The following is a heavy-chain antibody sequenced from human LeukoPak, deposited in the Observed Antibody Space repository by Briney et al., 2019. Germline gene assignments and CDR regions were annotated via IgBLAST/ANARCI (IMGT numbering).Heavy chain of an antibody. J-gene: IGHJ4*02. Sequence: GGSLRLSCAASGFTFDTTDMTWVSQAPGKGPEWLSCISGTGDRTYYADSVRGRFTISRDNSKNMLYLQMTSLRVEDTATYYCVKNSGIWTFWGRGTLAAVSS. V-gene: IGHV3-23*01. CDR2: ISGTGDRT. CDR3: VKNSGIWTF. D-gene: IGHD1-26*01. CDR1: GFTFDTTD.